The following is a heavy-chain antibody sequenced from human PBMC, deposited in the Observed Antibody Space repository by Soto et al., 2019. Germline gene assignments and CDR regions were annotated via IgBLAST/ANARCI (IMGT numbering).Heavy chain of an antibody. V-gene: IGHV3-72*01. CDR3: VRVHLRAPTRYFDY. CDR1: GFTFSDHY. Sequence: EVQLVESGGGLVQPGGSLRLSCAASGFTFSDHYMDWVRQAPGKGLEWVGRVRNKANSYSTQYAASVKGRFTVSRDDSENSVFLQMNSLKSDDTAVYYCVRVHLRAPTRYFDYWGQGALVTVSS. CDR2: VRNKANSYST. J-gene: IGHJ4*02.